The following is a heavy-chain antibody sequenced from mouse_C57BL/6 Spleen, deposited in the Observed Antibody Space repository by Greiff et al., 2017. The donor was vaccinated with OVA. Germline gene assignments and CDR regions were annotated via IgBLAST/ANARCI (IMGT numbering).Heavy chain of an antibody. CDR2: IDPEDGET. CDR1: GFNITDYY. CDR3: ALIYYYGSPYAMDY. Sequence: EVQLQQSGAELVKPGASVKLSCTASGFNITDYYMHWVKQRTEQGLEWIGRIDPEDGETKYAPKFQGKATITADTSSNTAYLQLSSLTSEDTAVYYCALIYYYGSPYAMDYWGQGTSVTVSS. D-gene: IGHD1-1*01. J-gene: IGHJ4*01. V-gene: IGHV14-2*01.